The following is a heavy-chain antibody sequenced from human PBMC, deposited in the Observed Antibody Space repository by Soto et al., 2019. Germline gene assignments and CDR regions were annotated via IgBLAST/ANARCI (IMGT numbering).Heavy chain of an antibody. Sequence: PGGSLRLSCAASGFTCSSYGMNWVRQAPGKGLECVAVISYDGSNKYYADSVKGRFTISRENSKNTLYLQMNSLRAQDTAVYYCAQEMQVVRWGVTAIDYYYYGMDVWGHGTTVTVSS. D-gene: IGHD2-21*02. CDR2: ISYDGSNK. J-gene: IGHJ6*01. CDR1: GFTCSSYG. V-gene: IGHV3-30*18. CDR3: AQEMQVVRWGVTAIDYYYYGMDV.